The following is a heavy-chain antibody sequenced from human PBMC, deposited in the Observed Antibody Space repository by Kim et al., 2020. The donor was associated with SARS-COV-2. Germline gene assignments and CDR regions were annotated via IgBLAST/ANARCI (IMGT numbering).Heavy chain of an antibody. CDR1: GFTFSSYW. J-gene: IGHJ6*01. CDR3: ARDLDPHANYYFYGMDV. V-gene: IGHV3-74*01. D-gene: IGHD3-3*01. Sequence: GGSLRLSCAASGFTFSSYWMHWVRQAPGKGVVWVSRINRDGSGTSYADSVKGRFTISRDNAQSTLYLQMNSLRAEDTAVYYCARDLDPHANYYFYGMDV. CDR2: INRDGSGT.